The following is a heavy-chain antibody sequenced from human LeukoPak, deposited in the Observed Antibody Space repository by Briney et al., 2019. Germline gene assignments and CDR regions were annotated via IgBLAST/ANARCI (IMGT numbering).Heavy chain of an antibody. V-gene: IGHV1-8*01. D-gene: IGHD1-14*01. CDR1: GYTFTSYD. Sequence: ASVKVSCKASGYTFTSYDTNWVRQATGQGLEWTGWMNPNSGNTGYAQKFQGRVTMTRNTSISTAYMELSSLRSEDTAVYYCARSALPDDAFDIWGQGTMVTVSS. CDR3: ARSALPDDAFDI. CDR2: MNPNSGNT. J-gene: IGHJ3*02.